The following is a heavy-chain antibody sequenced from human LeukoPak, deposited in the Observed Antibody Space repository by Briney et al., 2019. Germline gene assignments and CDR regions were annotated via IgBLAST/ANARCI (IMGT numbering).Heavy chain of an antibody. V-gene: IGHV5-51*01. CDR1: GYTFTNYW. CDR2: IYPADSDT. J-gene: IGHJ4*02. CDR3: ARLPWNYDGGWDY. Sequence: GESLKISCQASGYTFTNYWIAWVRQLPGKGLECMGIIYPADSDTRYSPSFQGQVTISADKSISTAWLQWSSLKASDTAFYYCARLPWNYDGGWDYWGQGALVTVSS. D-gene: IGHD1-7*01.